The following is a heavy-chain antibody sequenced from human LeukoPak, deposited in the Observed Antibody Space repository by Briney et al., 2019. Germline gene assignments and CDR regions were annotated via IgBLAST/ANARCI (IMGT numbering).Heavy chain of an antibody. CDR3: AKDSQATPGRWFDP. D-gene: IGHD4-23*01. J-gene: IGHJ5*02. V-gene: IGHV3-23*01. Sequence: GGSLRLSCAASGFTFTNYAMSWVRQAPRKGLEWVSSISYSGGSTYYADSVKGRFTISRDNSKSTLYLQINSLRAEDTAIYYCAKDSQATPGRWFDPWGQGTLVTVSS. CDR1: GFTFTNYA. CDR2: ISYSGGST.